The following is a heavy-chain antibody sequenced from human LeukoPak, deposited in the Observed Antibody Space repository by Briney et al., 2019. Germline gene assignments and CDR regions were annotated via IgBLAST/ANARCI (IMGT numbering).Heavy chain of an antibody. V-gene: IGHV5-51*01. Sequence: GESLKISCKGSGHSFTNYWIGWVRQMPGKGLEWMGVIYPGDSDTRYNPSFQGQVTISADKSISTAYLQWSSLKASDTAIYYCARQEALYYFDYWGQGTLVTVSS. CDR2: IYPGDSDT. CDR1: GHSFTNYW. D-gene: IGHD2-8*01. CDR3: ARQEALYYFDY. J-gene: IGHJ4*02.